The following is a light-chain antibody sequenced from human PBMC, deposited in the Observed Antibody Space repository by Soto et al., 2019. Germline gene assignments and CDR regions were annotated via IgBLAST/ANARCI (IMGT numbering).Light chain of an antibody. J-gene: IGKJ2*01. CDR2: LGS. CDR3: MQALQTPPT. CDR1: QSLLHSNGYNY. Sequence: DIVMTQSPLSLPVTPGEPASISCRSSQSLLHSNGYNYLDWYLQKPGQSPQLLIYLGSNRASGVPDRFSGSGSGTDFTLKISRLEAEDVGVYYCMQALQTPPTFGQGTNLDIK. V-gene: IGKV2-28*01.